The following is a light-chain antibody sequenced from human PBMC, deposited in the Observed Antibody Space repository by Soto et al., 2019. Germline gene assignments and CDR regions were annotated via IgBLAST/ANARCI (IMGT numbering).Light chain of an antibody. CDR3: QQANTFALT. V-gene: IGKV1-12*01. CDR2: SAS. J-gene: IGKJ4*01. CDR1: QGINKW. Sequence: DIQMTQSPSSVSASVGDRVTITCRASQGINKWLAWYQQKPGTAPKLLIYSASSLQSGVPSRFSGSGSWTDFTLTISSLQPEDFAPYYCQQANTFALTFGGGTKVEI.